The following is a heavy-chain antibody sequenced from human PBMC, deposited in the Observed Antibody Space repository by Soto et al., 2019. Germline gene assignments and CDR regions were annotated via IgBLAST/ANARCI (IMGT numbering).Heavy chain of an antibody. CDR2: ISGSGGST. Sequence: GGSLRLSCAASGFTFSSYAMSWVRQAPGKGLEWVSAISGSGGSTYYADSVKGRFTISRDNSKNTLYLQMNSLRAEDTAVYYCAKIGWDRYELYCSGGSCYRDYWGQGTLVTVSS. J-gene: IGHJ4*02. CDR3: AKIGWDRYELYCSGGSCYRDY. D-gene: IGHD2-15*01. V-gene: IGHV3-23*01. CDR1: GFTFSSYA.